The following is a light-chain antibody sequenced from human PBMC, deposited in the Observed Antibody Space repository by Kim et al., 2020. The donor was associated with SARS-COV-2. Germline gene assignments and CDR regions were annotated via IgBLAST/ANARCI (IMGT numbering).Light chain of an antibody. V-gene: IGKV1-16*02. J-gene: IGKJ2*01. CDR1: EGIGSY. Sequence: SASVGDRVTITCRAREGIGSYLAWSQQKSGKPPKSLIYAASNLESGVPSKFSGSGSGTDFALTISSLQPDDFATYYCQQYKSFPYTFGQGTKLEI. CDR2: AAS. CDR3: QQYKSFPYT.